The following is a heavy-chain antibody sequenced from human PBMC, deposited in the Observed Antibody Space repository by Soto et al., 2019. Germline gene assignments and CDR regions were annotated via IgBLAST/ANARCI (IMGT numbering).Heavy chain of an antibody. Sequence: ESGGGLGRPGGSLRLSCTTSGFPFSNFAMSWVRQAPGKGLEWVSTIGGRADNTYYVDPVKGRFTISRDMSNSTLFLQLNSLGGEDTAVYYCAMGFEFGELSYWGQGTPVSVSS. J-gene: IGHJ4*02. D-gene: IGHD3-10*01. V-gene: IGHV3-23*01. CDR1: GFPFSNFA. CDR2: IGGRADNT. CDR3: AMGFEFGELSY.